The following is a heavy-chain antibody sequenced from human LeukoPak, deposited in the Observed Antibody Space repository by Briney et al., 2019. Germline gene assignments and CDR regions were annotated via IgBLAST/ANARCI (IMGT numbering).Heavy chain of an antibody. CDR3: ALAGVYGVTDHYYYYGMDV. J-gene: IGHJ6*02. Sequence: ASVKVSCKVSGYTLTELSMRWVRQAPGEGLEWMGGFDPEDGETIYAQKFQGRVTMTEDTSTDTAYMELSSLRSEDTAVYYCALAGVYGVTDHYYYYGMDVWGQGTTVTVSS. D-gene: IGHD5/OR15-5a*01. V-gene: IGHV1-24*01. CDR1: GYTLTELS. CDR2: FDPEDGET.